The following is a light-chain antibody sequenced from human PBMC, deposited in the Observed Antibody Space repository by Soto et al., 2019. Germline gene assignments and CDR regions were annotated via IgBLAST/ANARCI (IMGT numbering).Light chain of an antibody. CDR1: QSISNK. J-gene: IGKJ2*01. CDR2: DTS. V-gene: IGKV3-15*01. CDR3: QQYGSSPYH. Sequence: EIGMNQSPAALSVSPKERATLSCRASQSISNKLAWYQHKPGQAPRLLIYDTSTRVAGIPARFTGSGSGTDFTLTISRLEPEDFAVYYCQQYGSSPYHLGLGTKVDIK.